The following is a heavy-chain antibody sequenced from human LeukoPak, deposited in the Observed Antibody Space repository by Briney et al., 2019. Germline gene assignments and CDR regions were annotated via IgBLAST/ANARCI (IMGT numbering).Heavy chain of an antibody. CDR1: GYSFTSNY. D-gene: IGHD3-9*01. J-gene: IGHJ4*02. V-gene: IGHV1-46*01. CDR2: IYPSDGST. CDR3: ARARYYDILTGLRGGGNYFDY. Sequence: GASVKVSCKASGYSFTSNYIHWVRQAPGQGLEWMGMIYPSDGSTSYAQKFQGRVTITRDTSASTAYMELSSLRSEDTAVYYCARARYYDILTGLRGGGNYFDYWGQGTLVTVSS.